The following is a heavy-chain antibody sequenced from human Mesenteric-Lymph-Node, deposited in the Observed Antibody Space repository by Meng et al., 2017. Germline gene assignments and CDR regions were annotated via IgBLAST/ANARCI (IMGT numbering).Heavy chain of an antibody. CDR3: ARGGATPMIIKY. Sequence: QVQLKQWGAEVLKPSETLSLTCAVYGGSLSGYYWSWNRQPPGKGLEWMGEVYHNGVTKYSPSLRSRVVISIDTSKNQFSLNLRSVSAADTAMYYCARGGATPMIIKYWGPGTLVTVSS. CDR2: VYHNGVT. CDR1: GGSLSGYY. J-gene: IGHJ4*02. D-gene: IGHD3-10*01. V-gene: IGHV4-34*02.